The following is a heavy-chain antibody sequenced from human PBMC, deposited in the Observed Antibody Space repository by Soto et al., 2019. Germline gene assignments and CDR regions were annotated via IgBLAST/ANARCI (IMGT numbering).Heavy chain of an antibody. Sequence: GESLKISCKGSGYTFTDYWIGWVRQLPGKGLEWMGIIYPGDSDTRYSPSFQGHVTITVDKSTSTAYLQWNTLKASETAMYYCARTISNFRSYYYALDVWGQGTTVTVSS. D-gene: IGHD4-4*01. J-gene: IGHJ6*02. CDR2: IYPGDSDT. V-gene: IGHV5-51*01. CDR3: ARTISNFRSYYYALDV. CDR1: GYTFTDYW.